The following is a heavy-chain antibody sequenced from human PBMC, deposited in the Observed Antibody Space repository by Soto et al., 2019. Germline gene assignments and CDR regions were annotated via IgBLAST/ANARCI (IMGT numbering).Heavy chain of an antibody. J-gene: IGHJ6*02. D-gene: IGHD3-22*01. CDR1: GFTFSSYG. V-gene: IGHV3-30*18. CDR2: ISYDGSNK. CDR3: AKRGSSGYYPGVYGMGV. Sequence: GGSLRLSCLASGFTFSSYGMHWVRQAPGKGLEWVAVISYDGSNKYYADSVKGRFTISRDNSKNTLYLQMNSLRAEDTAVYYCAKRGSSGYYPGVYGMGVWGQGTTVTVSS.